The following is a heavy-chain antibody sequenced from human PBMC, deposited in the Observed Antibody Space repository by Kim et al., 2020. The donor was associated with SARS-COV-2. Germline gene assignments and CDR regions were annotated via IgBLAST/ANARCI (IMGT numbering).Heavy chain of an antibody. D-gene: IGHD2-8*01. J-gene: IGHJ4*02. CDR3: ARCSVLCCYHRNIDY. V-gene: IGHV3-23*01. Sequence: ADSVKCRFTISRDISNNTLCLQMNSLRAEYTAIYYCARCSVLCCYHRNIDYWGQGTLVTVSS.